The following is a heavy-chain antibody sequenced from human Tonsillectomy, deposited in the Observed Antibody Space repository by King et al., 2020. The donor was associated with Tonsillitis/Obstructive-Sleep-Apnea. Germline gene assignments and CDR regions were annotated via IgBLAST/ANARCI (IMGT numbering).Heavy chain of an antibody. CDR1: GGSISSYY. V-gene: IGHV4-59*01. Sequence: MQLQESGPGLVKPSETLSLTCTVSGGSISSYYWSWIRQPPGKGLEWIGYVYFSGSTNHNPSLKSRVTISVDTSKNQFSLKMSSVTAADTAVDYCARDIVLEAGGDAFDIWGQGTMVTVSS. J-gene: IGHJ3*02. CDR3: ARDIVLEAGGDAFDI. CDR2: VYFSGST. D-gene: IGHD1-26*01.